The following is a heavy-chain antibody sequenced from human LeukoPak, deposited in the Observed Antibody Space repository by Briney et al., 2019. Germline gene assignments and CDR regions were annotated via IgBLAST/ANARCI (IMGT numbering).Heavy chain of an antibody. CDR3: ARDVYGDYGGLDY. CDR2: SRGRDGST. V-gene: IGHV3-23*01. Sequence: PGGSLRLACAASGFPFSTDAMSSVRQAPGKGLEWVSKSRGRDGSTYYADTEKDRFDISRDNSKNTLYLQMNSVRAEDTAVYYCARDVYGDYGGLDYWGQGTLVTVSS. D-gene: IGHD4-17*01. CDR1: GFPFSTDA. J-gene: IGHJ4*02.